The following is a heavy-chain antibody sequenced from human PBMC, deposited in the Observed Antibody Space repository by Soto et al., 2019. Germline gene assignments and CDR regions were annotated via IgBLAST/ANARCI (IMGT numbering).Heavy chain of an antibody. Sequence: ASVKVSCKASGYTFTSYAMHWVRQAPGQRLEWMGWINAGNGNTKYSQKFQGRFTITRDTSASTAYVELSSLRSEDTAVYYCARSIVVVTALDYWGQGTLVTVSS. D-gene: IGHD2-21*02. CDR1: GYTFTSYA. V-gene: IGHV1-3*01. CDR3: ARSIVVVTALDY. CDR2: INAGNGNT. J-gene: IGHJ4*02.